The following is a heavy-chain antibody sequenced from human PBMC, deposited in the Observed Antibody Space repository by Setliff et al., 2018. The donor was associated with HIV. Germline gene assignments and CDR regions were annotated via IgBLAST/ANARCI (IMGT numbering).Heavy chain of an antibody. J-gene: IGHJ3*02. D-gene: IGHD3-16*01. Sequence: GGSLRLSCVGSGFTFSNHWMQWVRQAPGKGLVWVSRINYHGSDISYADSVKGRFTISRDNAKNTVYLQMNNLRDEDTAVYYCARLWGLKEDTFDIWGQGTMVTVSS. CDR1: GFTFSNHW. V-gene: IGHV3-74*01. CDR3: ARLWGLKEDTFDI. CDR2: INYHGSDI.